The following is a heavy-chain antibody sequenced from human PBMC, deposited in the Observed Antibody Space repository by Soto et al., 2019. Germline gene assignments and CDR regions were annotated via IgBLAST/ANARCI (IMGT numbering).Heavy chain of an antibody. D-gene: IGHD3-22*01. CDR3: ARLPPYYYDSSGYLRDY. CDR2: IDPSDSYT. CDR1: EYSFTSYW. J-gene: IGHJ4*02. Sequence: VESLKISCKGSEYSFTSYWISWVRQMPGKGLEWMGRIDPSDSYTNYSPSFQGHVTISADKSISTAYLQWSSLKASDTAMYYCARLPPYYYDSSGYLRDYWGQGTLVTVSS. V-gene: IGHV5-10-1*01.